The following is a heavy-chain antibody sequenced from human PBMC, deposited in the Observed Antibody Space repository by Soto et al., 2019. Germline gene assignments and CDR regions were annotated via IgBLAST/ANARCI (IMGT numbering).Heavy chain of an antibody. CDR2: IYYSGST. Sequence: SETLSLTCTVSGGSISSYYWSWIRQPPGKGLEWIGYIYYSGSTNYNPSLKSRVTISLDTSKNQFSLKLSSVTAADTAVYYCAAFRYYYGSGTPPWGQGTLVTVSS. CDR1: GGSISSYY. J-gene: IGHJ5*02. CDR3: AAFRYYYGSGTPP. D-gene: IGHD3-10*01. V-gene: IGHV4-59*01.